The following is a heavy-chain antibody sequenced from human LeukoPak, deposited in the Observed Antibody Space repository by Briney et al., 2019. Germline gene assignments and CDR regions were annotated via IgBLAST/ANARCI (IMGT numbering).Heavy chain of an antibody. D-gene: IGHD3-3*01. CDR3: AREQIFGVVTHFDY. V-gene: IGHV3-30-3*01. CDR2: ISYDGSNK. Sequence: HPGGSLRLSCAASGFTFSSYAMHWVRQAPGKGLEWVAVISYDGSNKYYADSVKGRFTISRDNFKNTLYLQMNSLRAEDTAVYYCAREQIFGVVTHFDYWGQGTLVTVSS. CDR1: GFTFSSYA. J-gene: IGHJ4*02.